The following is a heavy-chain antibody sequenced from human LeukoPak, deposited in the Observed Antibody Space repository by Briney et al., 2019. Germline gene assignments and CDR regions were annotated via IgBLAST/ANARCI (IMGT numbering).Heavy chain of an antibody. CDR1: GFTFSSYA. D-gene: IGHD3-16*01. J-gene: IGHJ4*02. CDR2: MSAGGGTT. Sequence: PGGSLRLSCAASGFTFSSYAMSWVRQAPGKGLEWVSVMSAGGGTTYYADSVKSRFTISRDNSKNTLYLQMNSLRAEDTAVYYCAKVGHTSMIMGYFDYWGQGTLVTVSS. V-gene: IGHV3-23*01. CDR3: AKVGHTSMIMGYFDY.